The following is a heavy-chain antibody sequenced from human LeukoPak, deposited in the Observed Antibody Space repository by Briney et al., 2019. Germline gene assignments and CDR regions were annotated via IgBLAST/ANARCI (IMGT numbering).Heavy chain of an antibody. V-gene: IGHV3-30-3*01. CDR1: GFTFGTYA. J-gene: IGHJ4*02. CDR2: MSSDGRSG. CDR3: ARDLDY. Sequence: GGSLRLSCAASGFTFGTYAMHWVRQAPGKGLEWAAVMSSDGRSGYYADSVRGRFTISRDNSKDTVYLQMNSLRAGDTAVFYCARDLDYWGQGTLVTVSS.